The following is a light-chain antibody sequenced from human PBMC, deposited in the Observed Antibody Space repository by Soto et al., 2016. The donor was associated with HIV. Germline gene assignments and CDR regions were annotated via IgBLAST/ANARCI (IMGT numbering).Light chain of an antibody. CDR3: NSRDSTGKRYV. CDR2: GKN. V-gene: IGLV3-19*01. Sequence: SSELTQDPAVSVALGQTVRITCQGDSLRSYYASWYQQKPGQAPVLLIYGKNNRPSGIPDRFSGSSSGNTASLTITGAQAEDEADYYCNSRDSTGKRYVFGTETKVTVL. CDR1: SLRSYY. J-gene: IGLJ1*01.